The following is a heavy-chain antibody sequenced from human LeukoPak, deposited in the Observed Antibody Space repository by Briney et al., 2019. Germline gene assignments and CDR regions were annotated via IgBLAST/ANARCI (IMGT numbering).Heavy chain of an antibody. J-gene: IGHJ4*02. CDR2: LYYSGIT. D-gene: IGHD6-13*01. V-gene: IGHV4-39*07. CDR3: ARDSYSSSWPPHFDY. Sequence: PSETLSLTCTVSGGSIISTNYYWGWIRQPPGKGLEWIGNLYYSGITYYNPSLKSRFTMSVDTSNNQFSLKLTSVTAADTAVYYCARDSYSSSWPPHFDYWGQGTLVTVSS. CDR1: GGSIISTNYY.